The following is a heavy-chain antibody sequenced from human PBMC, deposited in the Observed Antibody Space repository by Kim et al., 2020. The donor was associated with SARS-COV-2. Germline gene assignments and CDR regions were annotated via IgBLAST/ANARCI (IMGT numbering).Heavy chain of an antibody. Sequence: PSLKSRVTISVDTSKNQFSLKLSSVTAADTAVYYCARDNAAAAGTRAFDIWGQGTMVTVSS. D-gene: IGHD6-13*01. CDR3: ARDNAAAAGTRAFDI. V-gene: IGHV4-31*02. J-gene: IGHJ3*02.